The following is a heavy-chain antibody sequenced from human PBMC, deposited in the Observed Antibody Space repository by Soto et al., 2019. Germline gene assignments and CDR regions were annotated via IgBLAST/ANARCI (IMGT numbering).Heavy chain of an antibody. J-gene: IGHJ6*02. CDR1: GGMFSSYA. V-gene: IGHV1-69*12. D-gene: IGHD2-15*01. Sequence: QVQLVQSGAEVKKPGSSVKVSCKASGGMFSSYAISWVRQAPGQGLEWMGGIIPMSGTTNYAQKLQGRVTITADESTRTAYMEVSSLRSDDTAVYYCTRALVVAGIHYYYHAMDVWGQGTTVTVSS. CDR2: IIPMSGTT. CDR3: TRALVVAGIHYYYHAMDV.